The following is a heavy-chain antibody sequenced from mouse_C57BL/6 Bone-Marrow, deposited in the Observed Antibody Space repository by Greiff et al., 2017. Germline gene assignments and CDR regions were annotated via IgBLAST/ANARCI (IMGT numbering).Heavy chain of an antibody. CDR1: GYTFTSYW. J-gene: IGHJ4*01. D-gene: IGHD1-2*01. CDR2: IDPSYSYT. Sequence: VQLQQPGAELVKPGASVKLSCKASGYTFTSYWMQWVKQRPGQGLEWIGEIDPSYSYTNYNQKFKGKATLTVATASSTAYVQFSSLTSEDSAVFYCASSVYDGGYYAMDYWGQGTSVTVSS. CDR3: ASSVYDGGYYAMDY. V-gene: IGHV1-50*01.